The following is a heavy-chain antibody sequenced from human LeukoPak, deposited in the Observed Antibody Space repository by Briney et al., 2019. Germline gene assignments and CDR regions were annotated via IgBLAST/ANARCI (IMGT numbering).Heavy chain of an antibody. CDR2: INSDGSST. CDR1: GFTFSSHW. D-gene: IGHD3-10*01. V-gene: IGHV3-74*01. J-gene: IGHJ4*02. Sequence: GGSLRLSCAASGFTFSSHWMHWVRQVPGKGLVWVSRINSDGSSTRYADSVKGRFTISRDNAKNTLYLQMNSLRAEDTAVYYCTREGFGKSSFDCWGQGTLVTVSS. CDR3: TREGFGKSSFDC.